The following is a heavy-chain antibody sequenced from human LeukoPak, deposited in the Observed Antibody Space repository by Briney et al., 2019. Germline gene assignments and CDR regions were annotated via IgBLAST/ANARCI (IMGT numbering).Heavy chain of an antibody. CDR2: MNPNSGNT. V-gene: IGHV1-8*02. J-gene: IGHJ6*02. CDR1: GYTFTSYY. Sequence: ASVKVSCKASGYTFTSYYMHWVRQAPGQGLEWMGWMNPNSGNTVYAQKFRGRVTMTGDTSTSTAHMELSSLRSEDTAVYYCARGGTLVQGVTILYGMDVWGQGTTVTVSS. D-gene: IGHD3-10*01. CDR3: ARGGTLVQGVTILYGMDV.